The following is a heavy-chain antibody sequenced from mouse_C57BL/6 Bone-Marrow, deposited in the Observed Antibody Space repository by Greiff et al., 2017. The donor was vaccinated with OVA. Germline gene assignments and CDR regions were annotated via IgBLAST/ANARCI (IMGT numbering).Heavy chain of an antibody. CDR3: TRHLAGLYYFDY. J-gene: IGHJ2*01. V-gene: IGHV1-15*01. CDR1: GYTFTDYG. CDR2: IDPETGGT. Sequence: VQLQQSGAELVRPGASVTLSCKASGYTFTDYGMHWVKQTPVHGLEWIGAIDPETGGTAYNQKFKGKAILTADKSSSTAYMELRSLTSEDSAVYYCTRHLAGLYYFDYWGQGTTLTVSS. D-gene: IGHD3-3*01.